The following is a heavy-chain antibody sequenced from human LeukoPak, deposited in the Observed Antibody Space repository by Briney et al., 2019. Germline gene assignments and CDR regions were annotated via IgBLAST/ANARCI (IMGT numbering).Heavy chain of an antibody. Sequence: PSETLSLTCTVSGGSISSGDYCWSWIRQPPGKGLEWIGYIYYSGSTSYNPSLKSRVTMSVDTSKNQFSLKLSSVTAADTAVYYCARFGVDYDMDVWGQGTTVTVSS. CDR1: GGSISSGDYC. D-gene: IGHD3-16*01. CDR2: IYYSGST. J-gene: IGHJ6*02. V-gene: IGHV4-30-4*01. CDR3: ARFGVDYDMDV.